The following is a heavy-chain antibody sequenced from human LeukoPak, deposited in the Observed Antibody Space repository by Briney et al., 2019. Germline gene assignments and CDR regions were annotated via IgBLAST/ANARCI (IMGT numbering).Heavy chain of an antibody. J-gene: IGHJ5*02. CDR3: YGGSGSDENWFDP. V-gene: IGHV3-74*01. Sequence: GGSLRLSCAASGFTFSSYWMHWVRQAPGKGLVWVSRINSDGSSTSYADSVKGRFTISRDNAKNTLHLQMNSLRAEDTAVYYCYGGSGSDENWFDPWGQGTLVTVSS. CDR1: GFTFSSYW. CDR2: INSDGSST. D-gene: IGHD4-23*01.